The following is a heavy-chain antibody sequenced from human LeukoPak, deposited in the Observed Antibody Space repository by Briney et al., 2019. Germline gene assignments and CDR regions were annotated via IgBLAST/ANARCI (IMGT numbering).Heavy chain of an antibody. CDR3: ARGNYYDSSGYDREQNWFDP. Sequence: ASVKVSCKASGYTFSGYYMHWVRQAPGQGLEWMGWINPNSGDTNYAQKFQGRVSMTRDTSITTAYMELSRLRSEDTAVYYCARGNYYDSSGYDREQNWFDPWGQGTLVTVSS. D-gene: IGHD3-22*01. CDR1: GYTFSGYY. J-gene: IGHJ5*02. CDR2: INPNSGDT. V-gene: IGHV1-2*02.